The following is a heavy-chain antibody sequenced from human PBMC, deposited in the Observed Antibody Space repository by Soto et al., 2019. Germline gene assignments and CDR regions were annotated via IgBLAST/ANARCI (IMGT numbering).Heavy chain of an antibody. J-gene: IGHJ4*02. CDR2: IYYTEST. CDR1: GGSISSTNYY. V-gene: IGHV4-39*01. CDR3: ASITDLVTVPAAIDY. Sequence: SETLSLTCTVSGGSISSTNYYWGWVRQPPGKGLEWIGNIYYTESTSYNPSLESRVTISVDTSKNQFSLKLSSVTAADTAVYYCASITDLVTVPAAIDYWGQGTLVTVSS. D-gene: IGHD2-2*01.